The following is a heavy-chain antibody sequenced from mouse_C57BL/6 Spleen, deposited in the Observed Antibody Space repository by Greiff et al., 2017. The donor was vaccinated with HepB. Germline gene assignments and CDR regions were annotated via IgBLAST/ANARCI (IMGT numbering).Heavy chain of an antibody. D-gene: IGHD2-3*01. CDR1: GYAFSSYW. Sequence: QVQLKESGAELVKPGASVKISCKASGYAFSSYWMNWVKQRPGKGLEWIGQIYPGDGDTNYNGKFKGKATLTADKSSSTAYMQLSSLTSEDSAVYFCARGRDGPWFAYWGQGTLVTVSA. CDR2: IYPGDGDT. CDR3: ARGRDGPWFAY. V-gene: IGHV1-80*01. J-gene: IGHJ3*01.